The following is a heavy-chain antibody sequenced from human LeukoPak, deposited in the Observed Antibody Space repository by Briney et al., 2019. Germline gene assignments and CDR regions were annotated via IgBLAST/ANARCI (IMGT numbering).Heavy chain of an antibody. D-gene: IGHD3-9*01. J-gene: IGHJ4*02. Sequence: SQTLSLTCAVSGGSFSGYYWSWIRQPPGKGLEWIGEINHSGSTNYNPSFKSRVTISGDTSKNQLSLKLTSVTAADTAVYYCARRRYFDWLSPFDYWGQGTLVTVSS. CDR2: INHSGST. V-gene: IGHV4-34*01. CDR1: GGSFSGYY. CDR3: ARRRYFDWLSPFDY.